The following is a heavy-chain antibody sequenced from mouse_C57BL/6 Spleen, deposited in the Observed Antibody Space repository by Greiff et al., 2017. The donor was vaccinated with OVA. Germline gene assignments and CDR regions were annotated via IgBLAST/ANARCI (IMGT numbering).Heavy chain of an antibody. J-gene: IGHJ1*03. CDR2: IWTGGGT. D-gene: IGHD1-1*01. CDR3: ARDYGSRRWYFDV. V-gene: IGHV2-9-1*01. CDR1: GFSLTSYA. Sequence: VMLVESGPGLVAPSQSLSITCPVSGFSLTSYAISWVRQPPGKGLEWLGVIWTGGGTNYNSALKSRLSISKDNSKSQVFLKMNSLQTDDTARYYCARDYGSRRWYFDVWGTGTTVTVSS.